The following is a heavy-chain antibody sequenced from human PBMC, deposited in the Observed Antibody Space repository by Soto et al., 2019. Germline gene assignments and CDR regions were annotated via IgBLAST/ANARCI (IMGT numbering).Heavy chain of an antibody. CDR3: ARGAPENDSSGYYYLD. J-gene: IGHJ4*02. CDR1: GGTFSSYA. D-gene: IGHD3-22*01. CDR2: IIPIFGTA. Sequence: SVKVSCKASGGTFSSYAISWVRQAPGQGLEWMGGIIPIFGTANYAQKFQGRVTITADESTSTAYMELSSLRSEDTAVYYCARGAPENDSSGYYYLDWGQGALVTVSS. V-gene: IGHV1-69*13.